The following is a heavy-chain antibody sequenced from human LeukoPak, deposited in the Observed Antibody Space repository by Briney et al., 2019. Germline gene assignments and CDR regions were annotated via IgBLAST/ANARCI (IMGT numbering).Heavy chain of an antibody. CDR2: MSHSGTT. D-gene: IGHD3-16*01. Sequence: SETLSLTCVVSGGSLISTDHHWGWIRQPPGKGLEWIGSMSHSGTTYYNPSLMSRVTMSVDTSKNYFSLQLSSVTAADTAVYFCASDWAPGKGQIFDHWGQGTLVTVS. CDR1: GGSLISTDHH. V-gene: IGHV4-39*07. J-gene: IGHJ4*02. CDR3: ASDWAPGKGQIFDH.